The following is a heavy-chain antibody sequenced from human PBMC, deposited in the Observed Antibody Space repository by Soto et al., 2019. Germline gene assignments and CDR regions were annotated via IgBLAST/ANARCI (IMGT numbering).Heavy chain of an antibody. V-gene: IGHV1-69*12. CDR2: IIPIFGTA. Sequence: QVQLVQSGAEVKKPGSSVKVSCKASGGTFSSYAISWVRQAPGQGLEWMGGIIPIFGTANYAQKFQGRVTITADEXRSPAYMELSSLRSEDTAVYYCASGRRYSSGWYDDYWGQGTLVTVSS. CDR1: GGTFSSYA. J-gene: IGHJ4*02. CDR3: ASGRRYSSGWYDDY. D-gene: IGHD6-19*01.